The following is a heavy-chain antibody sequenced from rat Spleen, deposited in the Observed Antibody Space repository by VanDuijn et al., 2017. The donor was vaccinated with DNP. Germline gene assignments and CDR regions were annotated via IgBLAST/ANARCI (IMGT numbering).Heavy chain of an antibody. Sequence: EVQLVESGGGLVQPGRSMKLSCAASGFTFRNYYMAWVRQAPTKGLEWVAAISTGGGNTYYRDSVKGRFTISRDNAKSTLYLQMDSLRSEETATYYCAKAGGYSPWYFDYWGQGVMVTVSS. V-gene: IGHV5S11*01. D-gene: IGHD1-11*01. CDR3: AKAGGYSPWYFDY. CDR1: GFTFRNYY. CDR2: ISTGGGNT. J-gene: IGHJ2*01.